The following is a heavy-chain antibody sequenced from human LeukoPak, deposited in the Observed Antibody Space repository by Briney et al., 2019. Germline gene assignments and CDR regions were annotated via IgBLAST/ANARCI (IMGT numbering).Heavy chain of an antibody. Sequence: GGSLRLSCAASGFTFSNYGMSWVRQAPGKGLEWVTGINASGGSAYADSVKGRFTISRDNSKNTLYMQMNSLRAEDTALYYCAKEVLDDNWITIDYWGQGILVSVSS. CDR3: AKEVLDDNWITIDY. D-gene: IGHD1-1*01. J-gene: IGHJ4*02. CDR2: INASGGSA. CDR1: GFTFSNYG. V-gene: IGHV3-23*01.